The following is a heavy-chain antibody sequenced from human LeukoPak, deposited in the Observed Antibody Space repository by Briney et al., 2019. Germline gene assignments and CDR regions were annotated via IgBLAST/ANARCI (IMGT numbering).Heavy chain of an antibody. V-gene: IGHV4-31*03. CDR2: IYYSGST. CDR3: ARGGWSSSSVGYNWFDP. Sequence: TLSLTCTVSGGFISSGGYYWSWIRQPPGKGLEWIGYIYYSGSTYYNPSLKSRVTISVDTSKNQFSLKLSSVTAADTAVYYCARGGWSSSSVGYNWFDPWGQGTLVTVSS. D-gene: IGHD6-6*01. J-gene: IGHJ5*02. CDR1: GGFISSGGYY.